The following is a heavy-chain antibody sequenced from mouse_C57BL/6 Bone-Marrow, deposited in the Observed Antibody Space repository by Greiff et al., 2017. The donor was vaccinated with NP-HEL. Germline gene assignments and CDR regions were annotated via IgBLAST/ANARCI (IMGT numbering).Heavy chain of an antibody. CDR1: GFSLTSYG. V-gene: IGHV2-2*01. Sequence: QVQLQQSGPGLVQPSQSLSITCTVSGFSLTSYGVHWVRQSPGKGLEWLGVIWSGGSTDYNAAFISRLSISKDNSKSQVFFKMNSLQADDTAIYYCARKFMMVTGEEYAMDYWGQGTSVTVSS. CDR2: IWSGGST. CDR3: ARKFMMVTGEEYAMDY. D-gene: IGHD2-3*01. J-gene: IGHJ4*01.